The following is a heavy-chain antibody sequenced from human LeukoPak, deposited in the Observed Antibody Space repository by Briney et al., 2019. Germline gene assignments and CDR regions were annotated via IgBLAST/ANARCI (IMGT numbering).Heavy chain of an antibody. D-gene: IGHD3-10*01. CDR2: ISRSGSDT. Sequence: GGSLRLSCAASGYPFSAYTFNWVRQVPGKGLEWVSYISRSGSDTYYTDSVKGRFTNSRDNAKNSLYLQMNSLRDEDTAVYYCARDLWYGFDYWGQGTLVTVSS. CDR1: GYPFSAYT. CDR3: ARDLWYGFDY. V-gene: IGHV3-48*02. J-gene: IGHJ4*02.